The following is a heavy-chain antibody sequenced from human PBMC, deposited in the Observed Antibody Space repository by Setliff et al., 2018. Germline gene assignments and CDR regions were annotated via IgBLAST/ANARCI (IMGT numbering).Heavy chain of an antibody. CDR2: TIPLLPLP. CDR1: GGTFSSLA. D-gene: IGHD1-7*01. CDR3: ARNAITGTTKKYYYYMDV. V-gene: IGHV1-69*10. J-gene: IGHJ6*03. Sequence: ASVKVSCKASGGTFSSLAITWARQAPGQGLEWMGGTIPLLPLPNYAVKFQGRVTLTADKSTSTAYMELTSLTPEDTAVYYCARNAITGTTKKYYYYMDVWGQGTTVTVS.